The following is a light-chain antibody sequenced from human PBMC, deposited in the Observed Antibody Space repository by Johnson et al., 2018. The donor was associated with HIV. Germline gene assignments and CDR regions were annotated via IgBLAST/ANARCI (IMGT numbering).Light chain of an antibody. CDR2: DNN. V-gene: IGLV1-51*01. CDR1: SSNIGNHY. CDR3: GTWDSSLSAGV. J-gene: IGLJ1*01. Sequence: QSVLTQSPSVSAAPGQKVTISCSGTSSNIGNHYVSWYQLLPGTAPKLLIYDNNQRPSGIPDRFSGSKSGTSATLGITGLQTGDEADYYCGTWDSSLSAGVFGTGTKVTVL.